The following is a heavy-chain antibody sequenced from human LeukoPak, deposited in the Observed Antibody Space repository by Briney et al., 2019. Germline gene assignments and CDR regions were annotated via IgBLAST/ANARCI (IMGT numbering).Heavy chain of an antibody. Sequence: GGTLRLSCAASGFTFSSYGMSWVRQAPGKGLEWVSAISGSGGSTYYADSVKGRFTISRDNSKNALYLQMNSLRAEDTAVYYCAKESPTSGSGRGCFDPWGQGTLITVSS. V-gene: IGHV3-23*01. CDR1: GFTFSSYG. CDR3: AKESPTSGSGRGCFDP. CDR2: ISGSGGST. J-gene: IGHJ5*02. D-gene: IGHD3-10*01.